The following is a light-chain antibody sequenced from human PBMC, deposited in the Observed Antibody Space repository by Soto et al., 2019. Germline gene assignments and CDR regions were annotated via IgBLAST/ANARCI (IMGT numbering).Light chain of an antibody. CDR3: SSYRVGGSYV. V-gene: IGLV2-14*03. J-gene: IGLJ1*01. CDR1: SSDVGRHNA. CDR2: DVS. Sequence: QSVLTQPASVCGSPGQSITISCSGASSDVGRHNAVSWYQQHPGKVPQLMIYDVSIRPSGISDRLSASKSGNMASLTISGLQAEDEADYYCSSYRVGGSYVFGTGTRSPS.